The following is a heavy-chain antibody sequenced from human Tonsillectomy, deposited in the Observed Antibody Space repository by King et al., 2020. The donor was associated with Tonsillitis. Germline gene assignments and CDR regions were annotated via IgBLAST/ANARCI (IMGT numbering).Heavy chain of an antibody. Sequence: VQLVESGGGLVKPGGSLRLSFAASGFPFNTFSMNWVRQAPGKGLEGLSYFNPYTIILFYSDSLGDRFSISRDDAKNSLYLQMNSLRAEDTAVYYCVRDKNYAFDYWGQGTLVTVSS. J-gene: IGHJ4*02. CDR2: FNPYTIIL. CDR1: GFPFNTFS. D-gene: IGHD3-16*01. CDR3: VRDKNYAFDY. V-gene: IGHV3-48*01.